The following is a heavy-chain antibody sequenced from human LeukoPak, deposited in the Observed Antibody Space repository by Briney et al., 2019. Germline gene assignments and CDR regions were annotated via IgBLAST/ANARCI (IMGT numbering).Heavy chain of an antibody. Sequence: GGSLRLSCAASGFTFSSYGMHWVRQAPGKGLEWVAFIRYDGSNKYYADSVKGRFTISRDNAKNSLYLQMNSLRAEDTAVYYCARVGVRFLEWLVYYYYYMDVWGKGTTVTISS. CDR1: GFTFSSYG. CDR3: ARVGVRFLEWLVYYYYYMDV. V-gene: IGHV3-30*02. J-gene: IGHJ6*03. CDR2: IRYDGSNK. D-gene: IGHD3-3*01.